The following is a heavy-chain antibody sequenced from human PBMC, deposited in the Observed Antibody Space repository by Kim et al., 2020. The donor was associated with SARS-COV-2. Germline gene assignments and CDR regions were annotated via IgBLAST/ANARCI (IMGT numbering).Heavy chain of an antibody. J-gene: IGHJ5*02. Sequence: SETLSLTCAVYGGSFSGYYWSWIRQPPGKGLEWIGEINHSGSTNYNPSLKSRVTISVDTSKNQFSLKLSSVTAADTAVYYCARDGHSYGSHAAAEGSWFDPWGQGTLVTVSS. CDR2: INHSGST. D-gene: IGHD5-18*01. CDR1: GGSFSGYY. V-gene: IGHV4-34*01. CDR3: ARDGHSYGSHAAAEGSWFDP.